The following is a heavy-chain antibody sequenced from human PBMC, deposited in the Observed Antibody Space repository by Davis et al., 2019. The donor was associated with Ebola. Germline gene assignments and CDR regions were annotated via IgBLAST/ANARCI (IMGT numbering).Heavy chain of an antibody. CDR3: ARGTVYCSSTSCYDYGMDV. V-gene: IGHV1-18*01. Sequence: AASVKVSCKASGYTFTSYGISWVRQAPGQGLEWMGWISAYNGNTNYAQKLQGRVTMTTDTSTSTAYMELRSLRSEDTAVYYCARGTVYCSSTSCYDYGMDVWGQGTTVTVSS. CDR2: ISAYNGNT. D-gene: IGHD2-2*01. CDR1: GYTFTSYG. J-gene: IGHJ6*02.